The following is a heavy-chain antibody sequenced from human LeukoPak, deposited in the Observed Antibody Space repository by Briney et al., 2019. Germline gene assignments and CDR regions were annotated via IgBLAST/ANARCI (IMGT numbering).Heavy chain of an antibody. V-gene: IGHV3-30*04. CDR1: GFTFSNYA. CDR2: ISYDGSSK. Sequence: PGGSLRLSCSASGFTFSNYATHWVRQAPGKGLEWVAVISYDGSSKYYADSVKGRFTISRDNSKNTVYLQMNSLRAEDTAVYYCAKGGSSSPRSTFDYWGQGTLLTVPS. J-gene: IGHJ4*02. D-gene: IGHD6-13*01. CDR3: AKGGSSSPRSTFDY.